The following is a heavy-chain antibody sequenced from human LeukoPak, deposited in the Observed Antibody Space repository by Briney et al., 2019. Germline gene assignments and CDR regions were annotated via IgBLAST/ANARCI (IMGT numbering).Heavy chain of an antibody. CDR2: ISGSGGST. D-gene: IGHD3-22*01. V-gene: IGHV3-23*01. Sequence: PGGSLRLSCAASGFTFSSYAMNWVRQAPGKGLEWVSAISGSGGSTYYADSVKGRFTISRDNSKNTLYLQMNSLRAEDTAVYYCARDYYDSSGYYYDYFDYWGQGTLVTVSS. CDR3: ARDYYDSSGYYYDYFDY. J-gene: IGHJ4*02. CDR1: GFTFSSYA.